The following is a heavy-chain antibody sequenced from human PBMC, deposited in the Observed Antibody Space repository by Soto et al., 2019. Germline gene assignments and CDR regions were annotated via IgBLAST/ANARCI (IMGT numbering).Heavy chain of an antibody. D-gene: IGHD3-16*01. J-gene: IGHJ4*02. V-gene: IGHV2-5*02. CDR3: AHKGGGDRILDY. Sequence: QITLKESGPTLVKPTQTLTLTCTFSGFSLSTSGVGVGWIRQPPGKALEWLALIYWDDAKHYSPSLKSRLTTTKEPSKTQVVLKMTNMDPVDTATYYWAHKGGGDRILDYWGQGTLVTVSS. CDR1: GFSLSTSGVG. CDR2: IYWDDAK.